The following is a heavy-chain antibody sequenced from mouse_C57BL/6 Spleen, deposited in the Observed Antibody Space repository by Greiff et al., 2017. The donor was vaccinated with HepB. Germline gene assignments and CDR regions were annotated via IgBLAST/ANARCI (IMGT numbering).Heavy chain of an antibody. D-gene: IGHD2-1*01. Sequence: VHVKQSGAELVKPGASVKLSCTASGFNIKDYYMHWVKQRTEQGLEWIGRIDPEDGETKYAPKFQGKATITADTSYNTAYLQLSSLTSEDTAVYYCAEVYGNYVGFDYWGQGTTLTVSS. CDR3: AEVYGNYVGFDY. V-gene: IGHV14-2*01. J-gene: IGHJ2*01. CDR1: GFNIKDYY. CDR2: IDPEDGET.